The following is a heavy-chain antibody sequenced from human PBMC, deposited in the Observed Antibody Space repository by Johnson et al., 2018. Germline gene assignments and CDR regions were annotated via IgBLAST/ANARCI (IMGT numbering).Heavy chain of an antibody. V-gene: IGHV3-30*18. CDR1: GSTFSAYG. D-gene: IGHD6-13*01. CDR2: ISYHGSNK. Sequence: VRPVECGGGVVQPGGSLRLSCAASGSTFSAYGIHWVRQAPGKRLERVAVISYHGSNKYFADPGKGRFTISRANSKNTLYLQINSLKAEDTAVYYCAKDWEIAAVGTGGYFHHWGQGTLVTVSS. CDR3: AKDWEIAAVGTGGYFHH. J-gene: IGHJ1*01.